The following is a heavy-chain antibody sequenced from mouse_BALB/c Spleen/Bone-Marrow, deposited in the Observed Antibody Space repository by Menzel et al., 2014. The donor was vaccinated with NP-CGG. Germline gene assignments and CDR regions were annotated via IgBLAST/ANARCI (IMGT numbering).Heavy chain of an antibody. CDR3: ARHGSSYAMDY. V-gene: IGHV5-2*01. D-gene: IGHD1-1*01. Sequence: DVKLVESGGGLVQPGESLKLSCESNEYEFPSHDMSWVRKTPEKRLELVAAINRSGGSTYYPDTVKGRFTISRDDAKNTLYLQMSSLKSEDTALYYCARHGSSYAMDYWGQGTSSTVSS. CDR1: EYEFPSHD. J-gene: IGHJ4*01. CDR2: INRSGGST.